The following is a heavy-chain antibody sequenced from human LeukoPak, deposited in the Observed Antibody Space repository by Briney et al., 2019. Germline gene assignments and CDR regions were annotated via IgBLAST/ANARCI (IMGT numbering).Heavy chain of an antibody. V-gene: IGHV3-23*01. Sequence: GGSLRLSCAASGFTFSSYATSWVRQAPGKGLEWVSAISGSGGSTYYADSVKGRFTISRDNSKNTLYLQMNSLRAEDTAVYYCAKVTVAGIIWDAFDIWGQGTMVTVSS. CDR1: GFTFSSYA. D-gene: IGHD6-19*01. CDR2: ISGSGGST. CDR3: AKVTVAGIIWDAFDI. J-gene: IGHJ3*02.